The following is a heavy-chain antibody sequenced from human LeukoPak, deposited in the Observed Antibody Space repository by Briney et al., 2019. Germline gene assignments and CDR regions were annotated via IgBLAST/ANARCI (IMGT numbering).Heavy chain of an antibody. CDR3: TTSITIFGVVMVY. CDR2: IKSKTDGGTT. V-gene: IGHV3-15*01. CDR1: GFTFSNAW. D-gene: IGHD3-3*01. Sequence: GGSLRLSCAASGFTFSNAWMSWVRQAPGKWLEWVGRIKSKTDGGTTDYAAPVKGRFTISRDDSKNTLYLQMNSLKTEDTAVYYCTTSITIFGVVMVYWGQGTLVTVSS. J-gene: IGHJ4*02.